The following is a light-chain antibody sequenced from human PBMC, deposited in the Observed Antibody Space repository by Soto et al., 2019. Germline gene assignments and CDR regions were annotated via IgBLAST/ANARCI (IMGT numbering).Light chain of an antibody. J-gene: IGKJ5*01. CDR3: HQYCSFAIT. V-gene: IGKV1D-16*01. Sequence: DIQMTQSPSSLSASVGDRVTITCRASQDIGSHLAWYQQKPAKAPKSLIYFASTLQSGVPSRFSASGSGTDFTLTISSLQPEDFATYYCHQYCSFAITFGQGKRLEIK. CDR2: FAS. CDR1: QDIGSH.